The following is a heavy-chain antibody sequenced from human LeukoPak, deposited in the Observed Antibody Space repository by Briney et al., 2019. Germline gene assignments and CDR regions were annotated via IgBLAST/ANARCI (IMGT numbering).Heavy chain of an antibody. CDR2: ISAYNGNT. V-gene: IGHV1-18*01. CDR1: GYTFTSYG. J-gene: IGHJ3*02. Sequence: ASVKVSCKASGYTFTSYGISWVRQAPGQGLERMGWISAYNGNTNYAQKLQGRVTMTTDTSTSTAYMELRSLRSDDTAVYYCARRDEFGEFGYYDAFDIWGQGTMVTVSS. CDR3: ARRDEFGEFGYYDAFDI. D-gene: IGHD3-10*01.